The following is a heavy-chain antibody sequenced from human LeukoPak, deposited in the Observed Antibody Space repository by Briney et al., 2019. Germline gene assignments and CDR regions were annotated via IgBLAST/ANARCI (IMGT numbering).Heavy chain of an antibody. J-gene: IGHJ4*02. D-gene: IGHD6-19*01. V-gene: IGHV4-30-2*01. Sequence: SQTLSLTCTVSGGSISSADYYWTWIRQPPGKGLEWIGYISHSGGTYYNSSLLSRVTISADRSKNQFFLTLGSVTAADTAVYYCARASSSGWYADYWGQGTLVTVSS. CDR2: ISHSGGT. CDR3: ARASSSGWYADY. CDR1: GGSISSADYY.